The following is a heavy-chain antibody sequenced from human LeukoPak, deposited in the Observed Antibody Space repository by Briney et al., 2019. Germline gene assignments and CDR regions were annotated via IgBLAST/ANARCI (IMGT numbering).Heavy chain of an antibody. CDR3: AKEPTVLRFLEWLPFY. J-gene: IGHJ4*02. D-gene: IGHD3-3*01. CDR1: GFTFSSYA. Sequence: GGSLRLSCAASGFTFSSYAMSWVRQAPGKGLEWVSAISGSGGSTYYADSVKGRFTISRDNSKNTLYLQMNSLRAEDTAVYYCAKEPTVLRFLEWLPFYWGQGTLVTVSS. V-gene: IGHV3-23*01. CDR2: ISGSGGST.